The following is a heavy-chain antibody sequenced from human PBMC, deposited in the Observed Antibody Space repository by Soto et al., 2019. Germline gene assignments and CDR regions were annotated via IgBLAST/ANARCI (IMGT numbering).Heavy chain of an antibody. CDR2: IYYSGST. V-gene: IGHV4-31*03. Sequence: SETLSLTCTVSGGSISSGGYYWSLIRQHPGKGLEWIGYIYYSGSTYYNPSLKSRVTISVDTSKNQFSLKLSSVTAADTAVYYLARDGDSGYEVGFDYSGKGTLVTVAS. D-gene: IGHD5-12*01. J-gene: IGHJ4*02. CDR1: GGSISSGGYY. CDR3: ARDGDSGYEVGFDY.